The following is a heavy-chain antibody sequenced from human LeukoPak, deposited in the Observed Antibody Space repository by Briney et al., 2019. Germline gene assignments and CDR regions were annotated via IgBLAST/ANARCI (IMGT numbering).Heavy chain of an antibody. V-gene: IGHV3-53*01. CDR2: IYSGGST. D-gene: IGHD3-3*01. Sequence: PGGSLRLSCAAPGFTVSSNYMSWVRQAPGKGLEWVSVIYSGGSTYYADSVKGRFTISRDNSKNTLSLQMNSLRAEDTAVYYCARGYYDFWSGYSPADYWGQGTLVTVSS. CDR1: GFTVSSNY. CDR3: ARGYYDFWSGYSPADY. J-gene: IGHJ4*02.